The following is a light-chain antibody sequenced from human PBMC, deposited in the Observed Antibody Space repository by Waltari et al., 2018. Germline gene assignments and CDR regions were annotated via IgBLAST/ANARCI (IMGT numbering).Light chain of an antibody. J-gene: IGKJ2*01. V-gene: IGKV2-30*02. CDR1: QSLVHSDGNTH. Sequence: DVVMTQSPLSLLVTLGQPASISCKSSQSLVHSDGNTHLNWFHQRPGQSPRRLIYRVSNRDPGVPDRFSGGGSGTDFTLKISRVEAEDVGVYYCMQGTHWPYTFGQGTRLDIK. CDR2: RVS. CDR3: MQGTHWPYT.